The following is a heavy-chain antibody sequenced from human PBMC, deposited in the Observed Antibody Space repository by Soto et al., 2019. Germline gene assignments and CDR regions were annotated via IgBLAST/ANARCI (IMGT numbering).Heavy chain of an antibody. Sequence: PSETLSLTCAVSGGSISSYYWSWVRQAPGKTLEWIGYVYYTGSPNYNPSLRGRALISVDTSKNQVSLNLTSATAADTAVYYCVRGVASSPSRFWGQGSPVTVS. CDR2: VYYTGSP. CDR3: VRGVASSPSRF. J-gene: IGHJ4*02. V-gene: IGHV4-59*01. CDR1: GGSISSYY.